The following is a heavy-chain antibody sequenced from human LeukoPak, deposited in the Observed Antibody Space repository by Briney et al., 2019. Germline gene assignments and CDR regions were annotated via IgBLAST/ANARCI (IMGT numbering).Heavy chain of an antibody. Sequence: GASVKVSCKASGYTFPRYGISWVRQAPGQGLEGMAGIAAYNGNTDYAQKLQGRVTMTTDTSTSTAYMELRSLRSDDTAVYYCARARYLTGSRDDAFVIWGQGTVVTVSA. V-gene: IGHV1-18*01. J-gene: IGHJ3*02. D-gene: IGHD1-26*01. CDR1: GYTFPRYG. CDR2: IAAYNGNT. CDR3: ARARYLTGSRDDAFVI.